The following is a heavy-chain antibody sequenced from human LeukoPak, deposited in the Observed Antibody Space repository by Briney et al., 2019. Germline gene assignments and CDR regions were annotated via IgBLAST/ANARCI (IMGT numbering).Heavy chain of an antibody. CDR2: INHSGST. V-gene: IGHV4-34*01. CDR3: VRGRVPAALPIDY. D-gene: IGHD2-2*01. J-gene: IGHJ4*02. CDR1: GGSFSGYY. Sequence: PSETLSLTCAVYGGSFSGYYWSWIRQPPGKGLEWIGEINHSGSTNYNPSLKSRVTISVDTSKNQFSLKLSSVTAADTAVYYCVRGRVPAALPIDYWGQGTLVTVSS.